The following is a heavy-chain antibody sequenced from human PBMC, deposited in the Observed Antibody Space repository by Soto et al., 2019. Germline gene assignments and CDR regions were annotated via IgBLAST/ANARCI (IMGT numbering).Heavy chain of an antibody. CDR1: GYTFTSYA. Sequence: GASVKVSCKASGYTFTSYAMHWVRQAPGQRLEWMGWINAGNGNTKYSQKFQGRVTMIEDTSTDTAYMELSSLRSEDTAVYYCATVSKKPTYSSSWYYFDYWGQGTLVTVSS. V-gene: IGHV1-3*01. D-gene: IGHD6-13*01. J-gene: IGHJ4*02. CDR2: INAGNGNT. CDR3: ATVSKKPTYSSSWYYFDY.